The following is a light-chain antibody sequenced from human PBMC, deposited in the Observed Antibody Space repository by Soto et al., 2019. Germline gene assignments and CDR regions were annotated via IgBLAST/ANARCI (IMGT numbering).Light chain of an antibody. CDR3: SSYVGTNSYV. Sequence: QSVLTQPASVSGSPGQSITISCTGTSSDVGSYNLVSWYQQHPGKAPKLMIYEVSKRPSGVSNRFSGSKSGNTASLTIFGLQAEAEADYYCSSYVGTNSYVFGTGTKVT. J-gene: IGLJ1*01. CDR2: EVS. V-gene: IGLV2-23*02. CDR1: SSDVGSYNL.